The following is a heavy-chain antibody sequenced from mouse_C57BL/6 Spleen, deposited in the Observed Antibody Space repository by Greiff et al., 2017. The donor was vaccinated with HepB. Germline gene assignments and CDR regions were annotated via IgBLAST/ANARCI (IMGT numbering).Heavy chain of an antibody. CDR1: GYAFTNYL. V-gene: IGHV1-54*01. CDR2: INPGSGGT. J-gene: IGHJ4*01. D-gene: IGHD3-1*01. Sequence: QVQLQQSGAELVRPGTSVKVSCKASGYAFTNYLIEWVKQRPGQGLEWIGVINPGSGGTNYNEKFKGKATLTADKSSSTAYMQLSSLTSEDSAVYCCARESPLGAMDYWGQGTSVTVSS. CDR3: ARESPLGAMDY.